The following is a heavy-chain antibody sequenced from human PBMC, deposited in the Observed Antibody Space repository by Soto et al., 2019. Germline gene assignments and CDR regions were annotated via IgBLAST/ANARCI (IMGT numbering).Heavy chain of an antibody. CDR2: IDPSDFHT. CDR3: ARQGRNFDY. V-gene: IGHV5-10-1*01. D-gene: IGHD2-15*01. J-gene: IGHJ4*02. Sequence: PGESVKISCKGSGYTLTNYCISWVRQMPGKGLEWMGRIDPSDFHTNYSPSFQGHVTISADKSITTAYLQWSSLKASDTAMYYCARQGRNFDYWGQGTLVTVSS. CDR1: GYTLTNYC.